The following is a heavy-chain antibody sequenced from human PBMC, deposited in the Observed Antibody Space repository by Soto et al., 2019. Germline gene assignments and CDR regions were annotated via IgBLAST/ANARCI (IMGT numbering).Heavy chain of an antibody. CDR1: GFIFSDYY. D-gene: IGHD4-17*01. Sequence: QVLLVESGGGLVKPGGSPRLSCATSGFIFSDYYMHWIRQAPGKGLEWISYISGNGRIIQYADSAKGRFTISRDNAQNSLYLQMNSLRAEDTALYFCARDFDADSRTDFDYWGQGTLVTVSS. CDR2: ISGNGRII. V-gene: IGHV3-11*01. J-gene: IGHJ4*02. CDR3: ARDFDADSRTDFDY.